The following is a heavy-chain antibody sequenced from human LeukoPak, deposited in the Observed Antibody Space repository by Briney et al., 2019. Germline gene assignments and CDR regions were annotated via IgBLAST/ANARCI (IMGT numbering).Heavy chain of an antibody. V-gene: IGHV1-2*02. J-gene: IGHJ4*02. CDR3: ARAQGPYGSGSYYFVYYFDY. Sequence: ASVKLSCKASGYTFTGYYMHWVRQAPGQGLEWMGWINPNSGGTNYAQKFQGRVTMTRDTSISTAYMELSRLRSDDTAVYYCARAQGPYGSGSYYFVYYFDYWGQGTLVTVSS. CDR2: INPNSGGT. CDR1: GYTFTGYY. D-gene: IGHD3-10*01.